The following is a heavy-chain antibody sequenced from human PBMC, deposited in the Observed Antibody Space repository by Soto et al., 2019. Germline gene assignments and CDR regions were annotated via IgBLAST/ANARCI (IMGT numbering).Heavy chain of an antibody. D-gene: IGHD6-6*01. CDR3: PIDLGSSGYYGLEV. J-gene: IGHJ6*02. V-gene: IGHV1-2*04. CDR1: GYTFTGYY. Sequence: QVQLVQSGAEVKKPGASVKVSCKASGYTFTGYYMHWVRQAPGQALEWMGWITPNSGGTNYAQKFQGWLTMTRDTSISTAFTELTSLRSHGAAVRFWPIDLGSSGYYGLEVWGQGATVSGS. CDR2: ITPNSGGT.